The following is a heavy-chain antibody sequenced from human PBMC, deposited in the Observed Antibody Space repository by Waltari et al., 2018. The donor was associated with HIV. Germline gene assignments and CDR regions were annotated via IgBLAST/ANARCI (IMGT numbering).Heavy chain of an antibody. J-gene: IGHJ4*02. V-gene: IGHV1-8*01. CDR1: GYTFTSYD. CDR2: MNPNSGNT. Sequence: QVQLVQSGAEVKKPGASVKVSCTASGYTFTSYDINCVRQATGQGLEWLGWMNPNSGNTGYAQRFQGRVTMTRNTSISTAYMELSSLRSEDTAVYFCARGPQDYPKYYFDYWGQGTLVTVSS. CDR3: ARGPQDYPKYYFDY. D-gene: IGHD4-17*01.